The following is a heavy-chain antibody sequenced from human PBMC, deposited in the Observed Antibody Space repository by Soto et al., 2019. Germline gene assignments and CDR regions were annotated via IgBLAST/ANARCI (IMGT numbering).Heavy chain of an antibody. D-gene: IGHD5-18*01. CDR1: GYSFASYW. V-gene: IGHV5-51*01. CDR3: ARQVEDGYSFAYHY. Sequence: GESLKISCKGSGYSFASYWIGWVRQMPGKGLEWMGIIYPGDSDTRYSPSFQGQVTTSADKSISTAYLHWSSLKASDSAMYYCARQVEDGYSFAYHYWGQGTQVTVSS. J-gene: IGHJ4*02. CDR2: IYPGDSDT.